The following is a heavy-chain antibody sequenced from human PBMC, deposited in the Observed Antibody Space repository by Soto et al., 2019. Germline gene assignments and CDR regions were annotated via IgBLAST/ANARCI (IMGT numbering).Heavy chain of an antibody. J-gene: IGHJ4*02. CDR3: ARPCSGGRCFDY. D-gene: IGHD2-15*01. Sequence: GGSLRLSCAASGFTFSSYWMHWVRQAPGKGLVWVSRINSDGSSTSYADSVKGRLTISRDNAKNTLYLQMNSLRAEDTAVYYCARPCSGGRCFDYWGQGTLVTVSS. V-gene: IGHV3-74*01. CDR2: INSDGSST. CDR1: GFTFSSYW.